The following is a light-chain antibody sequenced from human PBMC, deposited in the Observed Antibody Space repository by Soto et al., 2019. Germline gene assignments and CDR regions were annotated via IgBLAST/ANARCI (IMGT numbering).Light chain of an antibody. Sequence: EIVLTQSPGTLSLSPGQRATLSCRASQSISSNFLAWYQQKPGQAPRLLIYATSSRATGIPGRFSGSGSATDFTLTISRLEPEDFAVYYCQQYSSSWTFGQGTRWIS. CDR3: QQYSSSWT. J-gene: IGKJ1*01. V-gene: IGKV3-20*01. CDR1: QSISSNF. CDR2: ATS.